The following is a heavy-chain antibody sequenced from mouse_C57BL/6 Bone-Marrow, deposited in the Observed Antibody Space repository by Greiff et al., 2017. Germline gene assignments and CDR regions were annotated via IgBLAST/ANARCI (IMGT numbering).Heavy chain of an antibody. D-gene: IGHD2-4*01. CDR2: IDPGSGNT. CDR3: ARGGLRAWFAY. J-gene: IGHJ3*01. V-gene: IGHV1-66*01. Sequence: QVQLQQSGPELVKPGASVKISCTASGYSFKSYYIHWVKQRPGQGLEWIGWIDPGSGNTKYNEKFKGKATLTADTSSSTAYMQLSSLTSEDSAVYYCARGGLRAWFAYWGQGTLVTVSA. CDR1: GYSFKSYY.